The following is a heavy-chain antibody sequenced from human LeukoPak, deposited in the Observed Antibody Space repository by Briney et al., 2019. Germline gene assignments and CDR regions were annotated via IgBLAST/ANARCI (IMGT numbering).Heavy chain of an antibody. D-gene: IGHD6-19*01. CDR1: GYTFTSYD. Sequence: ASVKVSCKAXGYTFTSYDINWVRQATGQGLEWMGWMNPNSGNTGYAQKFQGRVTMTRNTSISTAYMELSSLRSEDTAVYYCAITGYSSGWYLGDYFDYWGQGTLVTVSS. J-gene: IGHJ4*02. V-gene: IGHV1-8*01. CDR3: AITGYSSGWYLGDYFDY. CDR2: MNPNSGNT.